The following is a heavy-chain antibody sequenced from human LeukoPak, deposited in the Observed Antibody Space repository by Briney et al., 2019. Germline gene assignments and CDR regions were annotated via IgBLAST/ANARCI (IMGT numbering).Heavy chain of an antibody. V-gene: IGHV4-31*03. CDR2: IYYSGST. CDR1: GGSISSGGYS. J-gene: IGHJ4*02. Sequence: EPSETLSLTSTVSGGSISSGGYSWSWIRQHPGKGLEWIGYIYYSGSTYYNPSLKSRVTISVDTSKNQFSLKLSSVTAADTAVYYCARDYGDARFDYWGQGALVTVSS. D-gene: IGHD4-17*01. CDR3: ARDYGDARFDY.